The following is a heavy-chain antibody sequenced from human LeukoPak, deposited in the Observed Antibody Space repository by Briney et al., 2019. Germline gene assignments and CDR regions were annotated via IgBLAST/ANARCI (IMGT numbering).Heavy chain of an antibody. D-gene: IGHD2-15*01. V-gene: IGHV3-23*01. CDR2: ISGSGGST. CDR1: GFTFSSYA. Sequence: TGGSLRLSCAASGFTFSSYAMSWVRQAPGKGLEWVSAISGSGGSTYYADSVKGRFTISRDNSKNTLYLQMNSLRAEDTAVYYCAKEMYCSGGRCKTFDYWGQGTLVTVSS. CDR3: AKEMYCSGGRCKTFDY. J-gene: IGHJ4*02.